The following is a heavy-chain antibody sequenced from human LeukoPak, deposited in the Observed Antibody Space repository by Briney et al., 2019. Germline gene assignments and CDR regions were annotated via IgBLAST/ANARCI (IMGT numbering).Heavy chain of an antibody. V-gene: IGHV5-51*01. CDR2: IYPGDSDT. Sequence: GESLKISCKGSGYSFTSYWIGWVRQMPGKGLEWMGIIYPGDSDTRYSPSFQGQVTISADKSISTAYLQWSSLKASDTAMYYCARHDSGSPNGYYYYGMDVWGQGTTVTVSS. J-gene: IGHJ6*02. CDR3: ARHDSGSPNGYYYYGMDV. D-gene: IGHD6-19*01. CDR1: GYSFTSYW.